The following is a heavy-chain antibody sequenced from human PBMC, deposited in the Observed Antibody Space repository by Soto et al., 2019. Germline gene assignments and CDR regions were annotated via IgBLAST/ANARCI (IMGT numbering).Heavy chain of an antibody. CDR3: ARDLWGXCGADCYPLDV. J-gene: IGHJ6*02. Sequence: SATLSLTCTVSGGSIRSDYWSWIRQPPGKGLEWIGYMYNTGSTIYNPSLKSRVTISVDTSKNQFSLKLNSVTAADTAVYYCARDLWGXCGADCYPLDVWGQGTTVT. D-gene: IGHD2-21*02. V-gene: IGHV4-59*01. CDR1: GGSIRSDY. CDR2: MYNTGST.